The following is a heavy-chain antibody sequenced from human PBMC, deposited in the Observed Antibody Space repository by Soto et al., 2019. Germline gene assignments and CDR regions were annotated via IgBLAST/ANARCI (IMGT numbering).Heavy chain of an antibody. D-gene: IGHD3-3*01. CDR3: ARYAPIFGVVKTYYFDY. J-gene: IGHJ4*02. CDR1: GGTFSSYA. Sequence: QVQLVQSGAEVKKPGSSVKVSCKASGGTFSSYAISWVRQAPGQGLEWMGGISAYNGNTNYAQKLQGRVTMTTDTSTSTAYMELRSLRSDDTAVYYCARYAPIFGVVKTYYFDYWGQGTLVTVSS. CDR2: ISAYNGNT. V-gene: IGHV1-18*01.